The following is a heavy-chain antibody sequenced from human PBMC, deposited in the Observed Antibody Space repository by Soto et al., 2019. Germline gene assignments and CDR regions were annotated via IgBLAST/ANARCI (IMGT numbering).Heavy chain of an antibody. J-gene: IGHJ5*02. D-gene: IGHD2-8*01. CDR1: EFDFSNFA. Sequence: QVQLEESGGGVVQPGRSLRLSCAASEFDFSNFAMNWVRQAPGKGLEWMAVISYDGDTQYYADSAKCRFTTSRDNSRNTLHLPMDVLTPEITHVYYGDRGKWTFALRSPFDPWGNGTLVRVSS. CDR3: DRGKWTFALRSPFDP. V-gene: IGHV3-30-3*01. CDR2: ISYDGDTQ.